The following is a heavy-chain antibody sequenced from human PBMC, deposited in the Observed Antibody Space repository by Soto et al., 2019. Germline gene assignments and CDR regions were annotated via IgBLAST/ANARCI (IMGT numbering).Heavy chain of an antibody. D-gene: IGHD1-1*01. CDR3: AHTGNYELRPDY. Sequence: QITLKESGPTLVKPTQTLTLTCTFSGFSLSTSGEGVGWIRQPPGQALEWLVLIHWDDDKRYSPSLKSRLTVTKDTSKNQVVLTMTNMGPVDTATYYCAHTGNYELRPDYWGQGTLVTVSS. V-gene: IGHV2-5*02. CDR1: GFSLSTSGEG. CDR2: IHWDDDK. J-gene: IGHJ4*02.